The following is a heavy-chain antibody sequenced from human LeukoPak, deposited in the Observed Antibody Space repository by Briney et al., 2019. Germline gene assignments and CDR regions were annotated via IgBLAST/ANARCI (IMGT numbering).Heavy chain of an antibody. J-gene: IGHJ4*02. V-gene: IGHV3-21*01. D-gene: IGHD5-24*01. CDR1: GFPFSRYN. CDR3: ARDGDGYYQYYFDY. Sequence: GGSLRLSCAASGFPFSRYNMNWVRQAPGKGLEWVSAITGRGRSTYYADSVKGRFTISRDSAKNSVYLQMNSLRAEDTAIYYCARDGDGYYQYYFDYWGQGTLVTVSS. CDR2: ITGRGRST.